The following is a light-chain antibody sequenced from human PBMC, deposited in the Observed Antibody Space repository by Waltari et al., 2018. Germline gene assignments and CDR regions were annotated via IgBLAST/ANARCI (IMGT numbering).Light chain of an antibody. V-gene: IGKV3-20*01. CDR2: GAS. Sequence: EIVLTQSPGTLSLSPGERATVSCRASQSVSSTNLAWYQQKPGQAPRLLIYGASSRATGIPDRFSGSGSGTDFTLTISRLEPEYFAVYYCQQGGSSPRTFGQGTKVEIK. J-gene: IGKJ1*01. CDR1: QSVSSTN. CDR3: QQGGSSPRT.